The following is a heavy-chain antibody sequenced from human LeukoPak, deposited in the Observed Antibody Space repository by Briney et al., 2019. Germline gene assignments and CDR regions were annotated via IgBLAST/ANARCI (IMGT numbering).Heavy chain of an antibody. CDR2: ITHMGST. CDR3: ARGGDGRAYAGWLQP. Sequence: SQTLSLTWAVVGGSFMGYYGSGIRHPPGKGLKWMGEITHMGSTNYNPSPKVRVTISVDSSKNRFPLKRSSVTPAHTAVYYSARGGDGRAYAGWLQPWRQGPLVTVLS. V-gene: IGHV4-34*01. CDR1: GGSFMGYY. J-gene: IGHJ5*02. D-gene: IGHD3-16*01.